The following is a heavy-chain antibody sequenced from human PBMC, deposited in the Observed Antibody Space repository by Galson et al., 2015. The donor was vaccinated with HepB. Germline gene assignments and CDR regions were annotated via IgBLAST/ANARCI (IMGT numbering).Heavy chain of an antibody. J-gene: IGHJ6*03. CDR1: GYTFTSYA. D-gene: IGHD2-21*01. CDR2: INAGNGNT. Sequence: SVKVSCKASGYTFTSYAMHWVRQAPGQRLEWMGWINAGNGNTKYSQKFQGRVTITRDTSASTAYMELSSLRSEDTAVYYCARDSPYSLRGTYYYYYMDVWGKGTTATVSS. CDR3: ARDSPYSLRGTYYYYYMDV. V-gene: IGHV1-3*01.